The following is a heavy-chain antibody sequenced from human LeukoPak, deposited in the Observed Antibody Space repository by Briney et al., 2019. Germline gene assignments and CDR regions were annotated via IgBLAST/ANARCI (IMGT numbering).Heavy chain of an antibody. D-gene: IGHD6-19*01. V-gene: IGHV3-21*01. Sequence: GGSLRLSCAASGFTFSSYSMNWVRQAPGKGLEWVSSISSSSSYIYYADSVKGRFTISRDNAKNSLYLQMNSLRAEDTAVYYCARDATYSSGRGPPPPDAFDIWGQGTMVTVSS. CDR3: ARDATYSSGRGPPPPDAFDI. J-gene: IGHJ3*02. CDR1: GFTFSSYS. CDR2: ISSSSSYI.